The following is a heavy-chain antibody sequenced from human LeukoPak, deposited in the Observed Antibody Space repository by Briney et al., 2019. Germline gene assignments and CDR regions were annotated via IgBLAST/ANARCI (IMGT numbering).Heavy chain of an antibody. Sequence: GGSLRLSCAASGFTLSSYWMSWVRQAPGKGLKWVANIKKDGSEKYYVDSVKGRFTISRDNAKTSLYLQMISLRAEDTAVYYCARHLSGVTGYTYGRGIDYWGQGTLVTVSS. V-gene: IGHV3-7*01. CDR1: GFTLSSYW. CDR2: IKKDGSEK. D-gene: IGHD5-18*01. CDR3: ARHLSGVTGYTYGRGIDY. J-gene: IGHJ4*02.